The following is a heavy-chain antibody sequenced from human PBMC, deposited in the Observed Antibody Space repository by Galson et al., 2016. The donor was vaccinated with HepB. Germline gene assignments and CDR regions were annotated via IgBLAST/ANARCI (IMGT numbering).Heavy chain of an antibody. CDR2: ISYDGSNK. J-gene: IGHJ6*02. V-gene: IGHV3-30-3*01. Sequence: SLRLSCAASGFTFSSYAMHWARQAPGKGLEWVAVISYDGSNKYYADSVKGRFTISRDNSKNTLYLQMNSLRAEDTAVYYCARKELYYYYGMDVWGQGTTVTVSS. CDR1: GFTFSSYA. D-gene: IGHD1-7*01. CDR3: ARKELYYYYGMDV.